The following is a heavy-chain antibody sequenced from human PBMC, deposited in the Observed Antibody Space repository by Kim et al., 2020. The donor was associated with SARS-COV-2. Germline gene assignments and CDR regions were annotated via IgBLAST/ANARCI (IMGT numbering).Heavy chain of an antibody. CDR3: ATVRASAAAGFEGAYYYYGMDV. V-gene: IGHV1-24*01. CDR1: GYTLTELS. Sequence: ASVKVSCKVSGYTLTELSMHWVRQAPGKGLEWMGGFDPEDGETIYAQKFQGRVTMTEDTSTDTAYMELSSLRSEDTAVYYCATVRASAAAGFEGAYYYYGMDVWGQGTTVTVSS. CDR2: FDPEDGET. J-gene: IGHJ6*02. D-gene: IGHD6-13*01.